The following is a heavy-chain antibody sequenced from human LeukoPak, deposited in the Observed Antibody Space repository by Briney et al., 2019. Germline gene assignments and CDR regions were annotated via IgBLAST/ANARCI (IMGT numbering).Heavy chain of an antibody. CDR2: IRSKAYGGTT. Sequence: GGSLRLSCTASGFTFGDYAMSWVRQAPGKGLEWVGFIRSKAYGGTTEYAASVKGRFTISRDDSKSIAYLQMNSLKTEDTAVYYCTRHSNYNWSGGYFDYWGQGTLVTVSS. CDR3: TRHSNYNWSGGYFDY. J-gene: IGHJ4*02. D-gene: IGHD1-20*01. CDR1: GFTFGDYA. V-gene: IGHV3-49*04.